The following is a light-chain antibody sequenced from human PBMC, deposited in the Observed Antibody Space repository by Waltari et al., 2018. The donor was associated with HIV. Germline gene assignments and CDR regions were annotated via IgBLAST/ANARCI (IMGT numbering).Light chain of an antibody. CDR3: SSYAGSNNFV. Sequence: QSALTPPPSASGPLGPSLPTPSTGTRVHVVGYNYVSCYQQPPGKAPKLMIYEVSKRPTGVPDRFSGSKSDNTASLTVSGLQAEDEADYYCSSYAGSNNFVFGTGTKVTVL. V-gene: IGLV2-8*01. J-gene: IGLJ1*01. CDR1: RVHVVGYNY. CDR2: EVS.